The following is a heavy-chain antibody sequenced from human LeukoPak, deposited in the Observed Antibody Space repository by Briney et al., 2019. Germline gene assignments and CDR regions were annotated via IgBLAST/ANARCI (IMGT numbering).Heavy chain of an antibody. D-gene: IGHD2-15*01. J-gene: IGHJ4*02. CDR2: IIPIFGTA. V-gene: IGHV1-69*13. CDR3: ARDGSKVAATEVYFDY. Sequence: ASVKVSCKASGGTFSSYAISWVRQAPGQGLEWMGGIIPIFGTANYAQKFQGRVTITADESTSTAYMELSSLRSEDTAVYYCARDGSKVAATEVYFDYWGQGTLVTVSS. CDR1: GGTFSSYA.